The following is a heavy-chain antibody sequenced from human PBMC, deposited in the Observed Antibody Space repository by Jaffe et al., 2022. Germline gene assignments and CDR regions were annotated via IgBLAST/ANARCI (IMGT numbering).Heavy chain of an antibody. CDR2: IYHSGST. D-gene: IGHD7-27*01. J-gene: IGHJ2*01. CDR1: GYSISSGYY. V-gene: IGHV4-38-2*01. CDR3: ARQTGDHWYFDL. Sequence: QVQLQESGPGLVKPSETLSLTCAVSGYSISSGYYWGWIRQPPGKGLEWIGSIYHSGSTYYNPSLKSRVTISVDTSKNQFSLKLSSVTAADTAVYYCARQTGDHWYFDLWGRGTLVTVSS.